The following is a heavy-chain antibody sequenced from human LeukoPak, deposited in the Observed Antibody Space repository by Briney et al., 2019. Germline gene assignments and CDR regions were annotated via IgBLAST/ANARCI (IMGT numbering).Heavy chain of an antibody. V-gene: IGHV1-18*01. CDR1: GYTFTSYG. CDR2: ISAYNGNT. D-gene: IGHD1-26*01. J-gene: IGHJ4*02. CDR3: ARDRSGSYPTVKSDY. Sequence: GASVKVSCKASGYTFTSYGISWVRQAPGQGLEWMGWISAYNGNTNYAQKLQGRVTMTTDTSTSTAYMELRSLRSDDTAVYYCARDRSGSYPTVKSDYWGQGTLVTVSS.